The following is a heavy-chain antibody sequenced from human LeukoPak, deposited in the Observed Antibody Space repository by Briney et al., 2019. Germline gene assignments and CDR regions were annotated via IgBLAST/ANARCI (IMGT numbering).Heavy chain of an antibody. Sequence: SETLSLTCTVPGGSISSGGYYWSWIRQHPGKGLEWIGYIYYSGSTYYNPSLKSRVTISVDTSKNQFSLKLSSVTAADTAVYYCATVVPAARADAFDIWGQGTMVIVSS. J-gene: IGHJ3*02. D-gene: IGHD2-2*01. CDR1: GGSISSGGYY. CDR3: ATVVPAARADAFDI. V-gene: IGHV4-31*03. CDR2: IYYSGST.